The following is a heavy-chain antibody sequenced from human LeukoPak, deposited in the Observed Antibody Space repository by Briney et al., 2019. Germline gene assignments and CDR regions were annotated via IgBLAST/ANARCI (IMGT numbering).Heavy chain of an antibody. CDR1: GYTFTGYY. Sequence: WASVKVSCKASGYTFTGYYMHWVRQAPGQGLEWMGWINPNSGGTNYAQKFQGRVTMTRDTSISTAYMKLSRLRSDDTAVYYCAREGHYYDSSGPGYWGQGTLVTVSS. V-gene: IGHV1-2*02. J-gene: IGHJ4*02. CDR2: INPNSGGT. D-gene: IGHD3-22*01. CDR3: AREGHYYDSSGPGY.